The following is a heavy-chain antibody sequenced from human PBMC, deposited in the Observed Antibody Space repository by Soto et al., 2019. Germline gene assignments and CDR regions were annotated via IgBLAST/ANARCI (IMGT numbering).Heavy chain of an antibody. CDR3: ARAGSITIFGVVSSPLDV. CDR2: MNPNSGNT. D-gene: IGHD3-3*01. V-gene: IGHV1-8*01. J-gene: IGHJ6*04. CDR1: GYTFTSYD. Sequence: ASVKVSCKASGYTFTSYDINWVRQATGQGLEWMGWMNPNSGNTGYVQKFQGRVTMTRNTSISTAYMELSSLRSEDTAVYYCARAGSITIFGVVSSPLDVWGKGTTVTVSS.